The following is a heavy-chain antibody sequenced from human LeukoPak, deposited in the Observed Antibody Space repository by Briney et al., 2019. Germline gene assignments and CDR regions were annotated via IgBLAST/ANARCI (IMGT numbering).Heavy chain of an antibody. Sequence: GGSLRLSCAASGFTFSNYNMNWVRQAPGKGLEWISYISSSTSTTYYADSVKGRFTISRDNSKNTLYLQMNSQRAEDTAVYYCAKGRAVAGPLYYWGQGTLVTVSS. J-gene: IGHJ4*02. CDR3: AKGRAVAGPLYY. D-gene: IGHD6-19*01. CDR1: GFTFSNYN. CDR2: ISSSTSTT. V-gene: IGHV3-48*01.